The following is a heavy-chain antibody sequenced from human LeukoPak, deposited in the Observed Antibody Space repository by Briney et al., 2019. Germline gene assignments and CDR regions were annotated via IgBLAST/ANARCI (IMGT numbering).Heavy chain of an antibody. Sequence: GGSLRLSCAASGFSLRSYAMTWVRQAPGKGLEWVSKISDSGGTTSYVDSVRGRFTVSRDNSKNTLYLQMNSLRAEDTAVYYCAKVDDYLWGSYRNVGDVFDIWGQGTMATVSS. CDR3: AKVDDYLWGSYRNVGDVFDI. V-gene: IGHV3-23*01. D-gene: IGHD3-16*02. J-gene: IGHJ3*02. CDR1: GFSLRSYA. CDR2: ISDSGGTT.